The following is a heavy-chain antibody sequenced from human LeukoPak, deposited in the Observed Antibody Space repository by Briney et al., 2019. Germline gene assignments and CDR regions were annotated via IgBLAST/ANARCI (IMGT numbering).Heavy chain of an antibody. CDR3: ARHVGTPYYCYYMDV. V-gene: IGHV4-39*01. Sequence: SETLSLTCTVSGGAICSSSYEWGWIRQPPGKELEWNGRMYYSGSTYYNPSLKSRDTISVDTSKNQFSLKLSSVTAADTAVYYYARHVGTPYYCYYMDVWGKGTTVTVSS. D-gene: IGHD1-1*01. CDR2: MYYSGST. CDR1: GGAICSSSYE. J-gene: IGHJ6*03.